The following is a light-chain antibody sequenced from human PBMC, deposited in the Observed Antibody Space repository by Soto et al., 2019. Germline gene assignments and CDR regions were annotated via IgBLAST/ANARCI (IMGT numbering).Light chain of an antibody. CDR2: GAS. Sequence: EVVLTQSPATLSLSQGERATLSCRASQSVSSNLAWYQQKPGQAPRLLIYGASTRATGIPARFSGSGSGTEFTLTISSLQSEDFAVYYCQQYNNWPPITFGQGTRLEIK. V-gene: IGKV3-15*01. J-gene: IGKJ5*01. CDR3: QQYNNWPPIT. CDR1: QSVSSN.